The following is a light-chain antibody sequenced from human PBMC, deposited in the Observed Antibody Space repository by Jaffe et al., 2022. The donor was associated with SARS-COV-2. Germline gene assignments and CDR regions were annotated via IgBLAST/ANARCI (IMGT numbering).Light chain of an antibody. CDR3: LHYGNLLFT. V-gene: IGKV1-33*01. Sequence: DIQMTQSPSSLSASVGDTVTITCQANQDIRESLNWYQQRPGKAPKLLIFGASNLQAGVPSRFSGSGSGTDYTLTITRLQPADVATYYCLHYGNLLFTFGPGTIVDLK. CDR2: GAS. J-gene: IGKJ3*01. CDR1: QDIRES.